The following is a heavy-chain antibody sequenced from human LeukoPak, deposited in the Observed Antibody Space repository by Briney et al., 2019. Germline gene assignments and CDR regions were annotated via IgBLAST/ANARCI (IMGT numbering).Heavy chain of an antibody. V-gene: IGHV4-4*02. Sequence: SETLSLTCAVSGVSIDSSYWWTWVRQPPGQGLEWIGAIYYSGSTNYNPSLMSRVTISVDRSKDQFSLNLNSMTAADTAIYFCARGHYDRSGYYSDCFDSWSQGTLVTVSS. CDR3: ARGHYDRSGYYSDCFDS. CDR1: GVSIDSSYW. D-gene: IGHD3-22*01. J-gene: IGHJ4*02. CDR2: IYYSGST.